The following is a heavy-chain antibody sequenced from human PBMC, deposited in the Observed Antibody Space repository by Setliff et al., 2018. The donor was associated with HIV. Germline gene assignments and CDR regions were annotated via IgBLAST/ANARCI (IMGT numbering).Heavy chain of an antibody. D-gene: IGHD4-17*01. J-gene: IGHJ4*02. CDR2: IDTNTGNP. CDR3: ARLSPYGDYLLFQY. V-gene: IGHV7-4-1*02. Sequence: ASVKVSCKASGYTFTNYAMNWLRQAPGQGLEWMGWIDTNTGNPTYAQGFTGRFVFSLDTSVCTAFLQISTLKAEDTAVYYCARLSPYGDYLLFQYWGQGTQVTVSS. CDR1: GYTFTNYA.